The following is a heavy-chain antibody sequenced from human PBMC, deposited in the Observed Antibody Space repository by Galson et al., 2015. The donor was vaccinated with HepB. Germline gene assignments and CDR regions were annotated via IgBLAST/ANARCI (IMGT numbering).Heavy chain of an antibody. D-gene: IGHD6-6*01. CDR3: ARDHRRIATRLRPGLAAEAPDY. CDR2: ISRNTIYT. CDR1: GFSFSDYY. V-gene: IGHV3-11*06. J-gene: IGHJ4*02. Sequence: SLRLSCAASGFSFSDYYMSWIRQAPGKGLEWLSYISRNTIYTNYADSVKGRFTVSKDNAKNSLYLEMNSLRDEDTAVYYCARDHRRIATRLRPGLAAEAPDYWGQGILVTVSS.